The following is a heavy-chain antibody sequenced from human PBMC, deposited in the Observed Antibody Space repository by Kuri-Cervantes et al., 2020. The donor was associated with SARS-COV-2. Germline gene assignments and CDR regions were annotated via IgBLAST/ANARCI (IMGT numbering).Heavy chain of an antibody. V-gene: IGHV3-21*01. CDR2: ISSSSNYI. J-gene: IGHJ6*03. CDR3: ARDGSRYSTSSFNYYYYKDV. Sequence: GGSLRLSCAASGFTFSSYSMNWVHQAPGKGLEWVSFISSSSNYIYYADSLKGRFTISRDNAKNSLYLQMNSPRAEDTAVYYCARDGSRYSTSSFNYYYYKDVWGKGTTVTVSS. D-gene: IGHD6-6*01. CDR1: GFTFSSYS.